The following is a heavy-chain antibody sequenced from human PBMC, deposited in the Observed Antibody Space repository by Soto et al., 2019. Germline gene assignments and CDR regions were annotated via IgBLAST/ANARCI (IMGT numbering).Heavy chain of an antibody. V-gene: IGHV3-53*05. D-gene: IGHD5-18*01. CDR3: ARERNTGYDYSYYYGMDV. J-gene: IGHJ6*02. CDR1: GLTVGSNF. CDR2: IYSGGST. Sequence: WGSLRLSCAASGLTVGSNFMSWVRQAPGKGLEWVSVIYSGGSTYDADSVKGRFTISRDNSKNTLYLQMNSLRAEDTAVYYCARERNTGYDYSYYYGMDVWGQGTTVTVSS.